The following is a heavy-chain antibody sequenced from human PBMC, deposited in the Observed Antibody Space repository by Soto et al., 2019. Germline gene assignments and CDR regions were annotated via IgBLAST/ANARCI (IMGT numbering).Heavy chain of an antibody. D-gene: IGHD3-9*01. V-gene: IGHV3-11*03. J-gene: IGHJ4*02. CDR1: GFTLSNSY. CDR3: ARTPYDVTGYGTFDY. CDR2: INSDGSHK. Sequence: PGGSLGLSCAASGFTLSNSYMSWIRQAPGKGLEWMSYINSDGSHKEYADSVKGRFTISRDNVKNSLYLEMNSLRAEDTAFYYCARTPYDVTGYGTFDYWGQGTLVTVSS.